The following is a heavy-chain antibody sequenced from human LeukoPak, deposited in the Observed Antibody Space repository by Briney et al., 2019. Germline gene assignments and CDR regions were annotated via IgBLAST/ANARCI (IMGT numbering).Heavy chain of an antibody. CDR2: ISSSGSAI. D-gene: IGHD2-15*01. V-gene: IGHV3-11*01. J-gene: IGHJ6*02. Sequence: GGSLRLSCAASGFSFSDNYMTWIRQAQGKGLEWISYISSSGSAISYADSVKGRFTISRDNAKKSLYLQMNSLRAEDTAVYYCVRIGYCSGGNCHGNGMDVWGQGTTVTVSS. CDR3: VRIGYCSGGNCHGNGMDV. CDR1: GFSFSDNY.